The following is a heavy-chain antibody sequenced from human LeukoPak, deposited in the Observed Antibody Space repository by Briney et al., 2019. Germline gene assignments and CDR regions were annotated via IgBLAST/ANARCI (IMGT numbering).Heavy chain of an antibody. J-gene: IGHJ6*03. CDR3: ARGEPAAIYYYYMDV. D-gene: IGHD2-2*02. CDR1: GYSFTGYY. Sequence: GASVKVSCKASGYSFTGYYMHWVRQAPGQGLEWMGWINPNSGGTNYAQKFQGRVTMTRDTSISTAYMELSRLRSDDTAVYYCARGEPAAIYYYYMDVWGTGTTVSVSS. V-gene: IGHV1-2*02. CDR2: INPNSGGT.